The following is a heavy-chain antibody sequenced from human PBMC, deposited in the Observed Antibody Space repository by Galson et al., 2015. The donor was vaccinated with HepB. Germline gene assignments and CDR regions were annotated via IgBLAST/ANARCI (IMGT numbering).Heavy chain of an antibody. CDR3: ARVADSDYGDHAHFDY. D-gene: IGHD4-17*01. J-gene: IGHJ4*02. CDR2: ISSSSTYT. V-gene: IGHV3-11*06. Sequence: GFTFSDYYMSWIRQAPGKGLEWVSYISSSSTYTNYADSVKGRFTISRDNAKKSLYLQMNSLRAEDTAVYFCARVADSDYGDHAHFDYWGQGILVTVSS. CDR1: GFTFSDYY.